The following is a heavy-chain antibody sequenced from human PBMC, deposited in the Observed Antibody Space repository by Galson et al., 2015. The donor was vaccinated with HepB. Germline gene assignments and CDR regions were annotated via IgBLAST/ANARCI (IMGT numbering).Heavy chain of an antibody. CDR1: GYTFTSYA. V-gene: IGHV7-4-1*02. CDR2: INTNTGNP. CDR3: ARVDQEYSSSSDWFDP. D-gene: IGHD6-6*01. Sequence: SVKVSCKASGYTFTSYAMNWVRQAPGQGLEWMGWINTNTGNPTYAQGFTGRFVFSLDTSVSTAYLQISSLKAEDTAVYYCARVDQEYSSSSDWFDPWGQGTLVTVSS. J-gene: IGHJ5*02.